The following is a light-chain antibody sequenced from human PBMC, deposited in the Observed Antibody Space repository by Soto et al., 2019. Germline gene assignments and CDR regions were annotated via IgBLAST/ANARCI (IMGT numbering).Light chain of an antibody. Sequence: QSALTQPASVSGSPGQSITISCTGTSRDVGGYVSWYQQHPGKAPKLMIYEVSNRPSGVSNRFSGSKSGNTASLTISGLQAEDEADYYCRSYTSSNTVVFGGGPSSPS. CDR2: EVS. CDR1: SRDVGGY. J-gene: IGLJ2*01. V-gene: IGLV2-14*01. CDR3: RSYTSSNTVV.